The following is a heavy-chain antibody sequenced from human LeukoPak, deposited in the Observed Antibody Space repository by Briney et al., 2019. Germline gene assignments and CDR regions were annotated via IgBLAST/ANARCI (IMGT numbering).Heavy chain of an antibody. D-gene: IGHD6-19*01. J-gene: IGHJ4*02. CDR3: TASYISAFLEIDY. V-gene: IGHV4-61*01. CDR2: IFYTGST. Sequence: KPSETLSLTCSVSGGSVSSGNYYWSWIRQPPGRGLEWIAYIFYTGSTNYNPSLKSRVTMSVDTSKNQFSLKLSSVTAADTAFYYCTASYISAFLEIDYWGQGTLVTVSS. CDR1: GGSVSSGNYY.